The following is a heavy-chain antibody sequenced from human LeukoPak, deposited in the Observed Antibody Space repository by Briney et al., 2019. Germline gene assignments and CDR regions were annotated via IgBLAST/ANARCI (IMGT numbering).Heavy chain of an antibody. J-gene: IGHJ4*02. Sequence: ASVKVSCKASGGTFSSYAISWVRQAPGQGLEWMGGITPIFGTANYAQKFRGRVTITADESTSTAYMELSSLRSEDTAVYYCARASPRYSSSGHFDYWGQGTLVTVSS. CDR1: GGTFSSYA. V-gene: IGHV1-69*13. D-gene: IGHD6-6*01. CDR3: ARASPRYSSSGHFDY. CDR2: ITPIFGTA.